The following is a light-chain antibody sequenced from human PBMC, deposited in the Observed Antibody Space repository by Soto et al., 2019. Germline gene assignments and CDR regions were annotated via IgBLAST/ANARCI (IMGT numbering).Light chain of an antibody. V-gene: IGLV1-44*01. CDR3: AAWDDSLNAGV. Sequence: QSVLTQPPSASGTPGQRVTISCSGSSSNIGSNTVNWYQQLPGTAPKLLIYSNNQRPSGVPDRFSGSRSGTSASLAISGLQSEDEAEYYCAAWDDSLNAGVFGGGTKLTVL. CDR1: SSNIGSNT. J-gene: IGLJ3*02. CDR2: SNN.